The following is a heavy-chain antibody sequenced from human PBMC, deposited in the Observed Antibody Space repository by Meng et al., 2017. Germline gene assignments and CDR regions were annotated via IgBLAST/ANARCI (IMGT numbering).Heavy chain of an antibody. CDR3: ARIRYYGMDV. V-gene: IGHV3-66*02. Sequence: GESLKISCAASGFTFSSYEMNWVRQAPGKGLEWVSVIYSGGSTYYADSVKGRFTISRDNSKNTLYLQMNSLRAEDTAVYYCARIRYYGMDVWGQGTTVTVSS. CDR1: GFTFSSYE. J-gene: IGHJ6*02. CDR2: IYSGGST.